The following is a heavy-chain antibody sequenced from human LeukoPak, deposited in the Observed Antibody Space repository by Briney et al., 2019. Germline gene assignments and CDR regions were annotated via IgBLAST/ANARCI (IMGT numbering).Heavy chain of an antibody. J-gene: IGHJ3*02. CDR1: GFTFDDYA. CDR2: MSWNGAKI. V-gene: IGHV3-9*01. CDR3: AKETHSTMVPGYAFDI. D-gene: IGHD2-8*01. Sequence: PGSSLRLSCAASGFTFDDYAIHWVRQAPGKGLEWVSGMSWNGAKIVYADPVKGRFTISRDNAKNSLYLQMDSLGTEDTALYYCAKETHSTMVPGYAFDIGGQGTMVTVSS.